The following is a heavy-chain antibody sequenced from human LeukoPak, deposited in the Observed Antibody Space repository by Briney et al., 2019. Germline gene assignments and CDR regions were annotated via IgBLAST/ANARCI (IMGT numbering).Heavy chain of an antibody. CDR1: GFRFDDYA. V-gene: IGHV3-9*01. D-gene: IGHD3-10*01. J-gene: IGHJ6*03. Sequence: GRSLRLSCAVSGFRFDDYAMHWVRQVPGKGLEWVAGIGWNSGSRVYAASVKGRSTISRDSAKNSLFLQMDRLRPGDTALYYWAKDLRRSFYYYDYMDVWGKGTMVTVAS. CDR3: AKDLRRSFYYYDYMDV. CDR2: IGWNSGSR.